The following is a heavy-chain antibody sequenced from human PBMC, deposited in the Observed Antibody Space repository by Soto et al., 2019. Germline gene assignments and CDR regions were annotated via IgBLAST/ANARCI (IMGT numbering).Heavy chain of an antibody. Sequence: QVQLQESGPGLVKPSETLSLTCTVSGGSISSYYWSWIRQPPGKGLEWIGYIYYSGSTNYNPSLKSLVTISVDKSKNQFSLKLSSVTAADTAVYYCARDHHYGDYVGMAFDIWGQGTMVTVSS. CDR1: GGSISSYY. CDR3: ARDHHYGDYVGMAFDI. CDR2: IYYSGST. V-gene: IGHV4-59*01. J-gene: IGHJ3*02. D-gene: IGHD4-17*01.